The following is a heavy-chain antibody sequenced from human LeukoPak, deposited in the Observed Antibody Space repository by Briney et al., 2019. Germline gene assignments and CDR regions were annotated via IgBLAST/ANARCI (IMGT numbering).Heavy chain of an antibody. CDR1: GFTFSSYE. CDR2: ISSSGNTI. V-gene: IGHV3-48*03. D-gene: IGHD4-11*01. J-gene: IGHJ4*02. CDR3: ARDNYRRFDY. Sequence: PGGSLRLSCAASGFTFSSYEMNWVRQAPGKGLEWVSFISSSGNTIYYADSVKGRFTISRDNAKSSLYLQVNSLRAEDTAVYYCARDNYRRFDYWGQGTLVTVSS.